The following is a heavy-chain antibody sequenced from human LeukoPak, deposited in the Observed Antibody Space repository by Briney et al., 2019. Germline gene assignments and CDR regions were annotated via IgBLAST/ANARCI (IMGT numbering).Heavy chain of an antibody. CDR2: INHSGST. CDR1: GGSFSGYY. V-gene: IGHV4-34*01. J-gene: IGHJ6*02. Sequence: SETLSLTCAVYGGSFSGYYWSWIRQPPGKGLEWIGEINHSGSTNYNPSLKSRVTISVVTSKNQFSLKLSSVTAADTAVYYCTSGSARYYYYGMDVWGQGTTVSVSS. CDR3: TSGSARYYYYGMDV.